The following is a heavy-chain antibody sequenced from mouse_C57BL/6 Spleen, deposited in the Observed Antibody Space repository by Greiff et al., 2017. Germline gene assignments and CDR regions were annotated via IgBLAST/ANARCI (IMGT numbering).Heavy chain of an antibody. CDR3: ARQLRLRGYAMDY. Sequence: EVHLVESGPGLVKPSQSLSLTCSVTGYSITSGYYWNWIRQFPGNKLEWMGYISYDGSHNSNPSLKNRISITRDTSKNQFFLKLNSVTTEDTATYYCARQLRLRGYAMDYWGQGTSVTVSA. CDR2: ISYDGSH. CDR1: GYSITSGYY. D-gene: IGHD3-2*02. J-gene: IGHJ4*01. V-gene: IGHV3-6*01.